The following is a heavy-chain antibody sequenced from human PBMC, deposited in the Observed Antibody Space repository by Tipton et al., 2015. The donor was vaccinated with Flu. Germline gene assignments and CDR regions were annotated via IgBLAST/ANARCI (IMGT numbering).Heavy chain of an antibody. D-gene: IGHD1-26*01. J-gene: IGHJ4*02. CDR1: GGSINSYY. CDR2: IYYSGST. V-gene: IGHV4-59*08. Sequence: TLSLTCTVSGGSINSYYWSWIRQPPGKGLEWTGYIYYSGSTTYNPSLKSRVTISVDTSKNQFSLKLSSVTAADTAIYYCARRAPNSGTFYFDYWAREPWSPSPQ. CDR3: ARRAPNSGTFYFDY.